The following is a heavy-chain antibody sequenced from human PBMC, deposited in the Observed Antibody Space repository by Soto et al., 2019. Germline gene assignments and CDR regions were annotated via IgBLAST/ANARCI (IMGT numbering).Heavy chain of an antibody. Sequence: GETLKISCKGSGYSFTTYKIVWARLMPVRGLECMGTIYPGDSDARYSPSCQGQVTISADKSISTAYLQWSSLKASDTAVYYCARRAYPGGDFARNHQYYAAMDVCGQRTTVTASS. V-gene: IGHV5-51*01. CDR1: GYSFTTYK. D-gene: IGHD2-21*02. CDR3: ARRAYPGGDFARNHQYYAAMDV. CDR2: IYPGDSDA. J-gene: IGHJ6*02.